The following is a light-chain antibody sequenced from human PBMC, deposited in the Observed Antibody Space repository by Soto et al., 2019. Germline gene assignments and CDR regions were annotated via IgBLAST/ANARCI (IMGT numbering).Light chain of an antibody. CDR1: SFNIGANYD. J-gene: IGLJ1*01. Sequence: SVLTQPPSVSGAPGQGVTISCTGSSFNIGANYDVHWYQHLPGTGPKLLIYANSFRPSGVPARVSASKSGSSASLAITGLQAEDEADYYCQSYDARLSAYVFGTGTKVTV. CDR2: ANS. CDR3: QSYDARLSAYV. V-gene: IGLV1-40*01.